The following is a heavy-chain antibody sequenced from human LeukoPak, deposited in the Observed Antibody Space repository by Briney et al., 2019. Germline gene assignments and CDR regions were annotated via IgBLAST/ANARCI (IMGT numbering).Heavy chain of an antibody. CDR1: GYTFTPYY. Sequence: ASVKVSCKASGYTFTPYYMHWVRQAPGQGLEWMGWINPNTGGTNYAQQFQGRVTMTRDTSFSTAYMDLNRLTSDDTAVYYCARDPDVVVEPAAVRVDYWGQGTLVTVSA. CDR2: INPNTGGT. D-gene: IGHD2-2*01. CDR3: ARDPDVVVEPAAVRVDY. J-gene: IGHJ4*02. V-gene: IGHV1-2*02.